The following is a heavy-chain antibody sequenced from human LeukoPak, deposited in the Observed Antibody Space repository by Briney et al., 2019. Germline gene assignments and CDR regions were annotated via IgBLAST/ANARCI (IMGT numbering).Heavy chain of an antibody. CDR2: INPKSGGT. CDR3: ARGRDYYDSEVDY. Sequence: ASVKVSCKASGYSFTGYYMHWVRQAPGQELEWMGWINPKSGGTNYAQKFQGRVTVTRDTSISTAYMELSRLRSDDTAVYYCARGRDYYDSEVDYWGQGTLVTVSS. V-gene: IGHV1-2*02. CDR1: GYSFTGYY. D-gene: IGHD3-22*01. J-gene: IGHJ4*02.